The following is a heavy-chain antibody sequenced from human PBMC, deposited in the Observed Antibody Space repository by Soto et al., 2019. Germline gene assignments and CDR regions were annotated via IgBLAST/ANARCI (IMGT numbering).Heavy chain of an antibody. CDR3: ARRRLSTGTDYFDY. CDR1: GYTLNDYF. V-gene: IGHV1-2*02. J-gene: IGHJ4*02. D-gene: IGHD1-1*01. Sequence: WASVKVSCKTSGYTLNDYFLHWVRQAPGQGLEWMGSINPNSGDTDYAQRFQGRVTLTRDTSIRTVYMELSRLRSDDTAVYYCARRRLSTGTDYFDYWGQGTLVTVSS. CDR2: INPNSGDT.